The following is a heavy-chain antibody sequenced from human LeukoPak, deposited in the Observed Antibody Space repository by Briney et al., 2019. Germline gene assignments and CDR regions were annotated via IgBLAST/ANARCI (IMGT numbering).Heavy chain of an antibody. J-gene: IGHJ4*02. CDR2: INTNSGGT. V-gene: IGHV1-2*02. CDR3: ARVFRVAVSGADY. CDR1: GYTFTGYY. Sequence: ASVKVSCKASGYTFTGYYMHWVRQAPGQGLEWMGWINTNSGGTNYAQKFQGRVTMTRDTPISTAYMELSRLRSDDTAVYYCARVFRVAVSGADYWGQGTLVTVSS. D-gene: IGHD6-19*01.